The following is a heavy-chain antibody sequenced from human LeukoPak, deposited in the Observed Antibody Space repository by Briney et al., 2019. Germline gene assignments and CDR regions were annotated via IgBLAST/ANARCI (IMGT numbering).Heavy chain of an antibody. D-gene: IGHD5-12*01. CDR1: GFTFSSYA. Sequence: PGGSLRLSCAASGFTFSSYAMHWVRQAPGKGLEWVSTISGSGGSTYNADSVKGRFTISRDNSKNTLYLQMNSLRAEDTAEYYCAKGMVATSGGYDYWGQGTLVTVSS. V-gene: IGHV3-23*01. J-gene: IGHJ4*02. CDR3: AKGMVATSGGYDY. CDR2: ISGSGGST.